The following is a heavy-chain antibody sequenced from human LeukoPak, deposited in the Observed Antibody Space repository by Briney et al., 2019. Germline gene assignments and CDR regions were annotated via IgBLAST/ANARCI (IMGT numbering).Heavy chain of an antibody. J-gene: IGHJ5*02. V-gene: IGHV4-61*02. CDR1: GGSISSGSYY. Sequence: SQTLSLTCTVSGGSISSGSYYWSWIRQPAGKGLEWIGRIYTSGSTNYNPSLKSRVTISVDTSKNQFSLKLGSVTAADTAVYYCARGAGIAVAGTRFDPWGQGTLVTVSS. CDR2: IYTSGST. CDR3: ARGAGIAVAGTRFDP. D-gene: IGHD6-19*01.